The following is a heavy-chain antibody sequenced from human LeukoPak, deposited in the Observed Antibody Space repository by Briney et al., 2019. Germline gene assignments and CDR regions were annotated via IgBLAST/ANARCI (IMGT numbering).Heavy chain of an antibody. Sequence: GPSVKVSCKASGGTFSSYAISWVRQAPGQGLEWMGWISAYNGNTNYAQKLQGRVTMTTDTSTSTAYMELRSLRSDDTAVYYCARGYYDFWSGYLPPDYWGQGTLVTVSS. J-gene: IGHJ4*02. CDR3: ARGYYDFWSGYLPPDY. CDR2: ISAYNGNT. V-gene: IGHV1-18*01. D-gene: IGHD3-3*01. CDR1: GGTFSSYA.